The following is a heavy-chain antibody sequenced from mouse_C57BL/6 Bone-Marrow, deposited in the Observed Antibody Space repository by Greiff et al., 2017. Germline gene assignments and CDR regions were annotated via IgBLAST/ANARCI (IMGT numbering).Heavy chain of an antibody. Sequence: EVQLQQSGPELVKPGASVKMSCKASGYTFTDYYMNWVKQSHGQSLEWIGDINPNNGGTSYNQKFKGKAKLTVDKSSSTAYMELRSLTSEDSAVFYYSKTGGNYPLFDYWGQGTTLTVSS. CDR1: GYTFTDYY. CDR3: SKTGGNYPLFDY. J-gene: IGHJ2*01. D-gene: IGHD2-1*01. CDR2: INPNNGGT. V-gene: IGHV1-26*01.